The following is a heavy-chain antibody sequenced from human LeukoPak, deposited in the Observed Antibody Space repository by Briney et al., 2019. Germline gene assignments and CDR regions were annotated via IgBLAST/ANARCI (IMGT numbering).Heavy chain of an antibody. CDR3: ASAVTTMRGHDAFDI. D-gene: IGHD4-17*01. CDR2: ISAYNGNT. Sequence: ASVKVSCKASGYTFASYVIGWVRQAPGQRLEWMGWISAYNGNTNYAQKLQGRVTMTTDTSTSTAYMELRSLRSEDTAVYYCASAVTTMRGHDAFDIWGQGTMVTVSS. CDR1: GYTFASYV. V-gene: IGHV1-18*01. J-gene: IGHJ3*02.